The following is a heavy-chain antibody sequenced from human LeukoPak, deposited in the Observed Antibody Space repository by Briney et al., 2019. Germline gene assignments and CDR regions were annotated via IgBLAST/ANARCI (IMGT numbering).Heavy chain of an antibody. CDR1: GGSFSGYY. V-gene: IGHV4-34*01. Sequence: SETLSLTCAVYGGSFSGYYWSWIRQPPGKGLEWIGEINHSGSTNYNPSLKSRVTISVDTSKNQFSLKLSSVTAADTAVYYCAREPSGYYFDYWGQGTLVTVSS. D-gene: IGHD5-12*01. CDR2: INHSGST. CDR3: AREPSGYYFDY. J-gene: IGHJ4*02.